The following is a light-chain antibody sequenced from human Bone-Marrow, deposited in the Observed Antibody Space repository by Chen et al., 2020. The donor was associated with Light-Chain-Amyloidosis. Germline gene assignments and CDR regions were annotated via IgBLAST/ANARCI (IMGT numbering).Light chain of an antibody. CDR3: QSYQGSSQGV. CDR2: EDD. CDR1: SGSIATNY. J-gene: IGLJ3*02. V-gene: IGLV6-57*01. Sequence: NFMLTQPHSVSESPGKTVIISCTRSSGSIATNYVQWYQQRPDSSPTTVIYEDDHRPSGVPDRFSGSIDRSSNSASLTISGLKTEDEADYYCQSYQGSSQGVFGGGTKLTVL.